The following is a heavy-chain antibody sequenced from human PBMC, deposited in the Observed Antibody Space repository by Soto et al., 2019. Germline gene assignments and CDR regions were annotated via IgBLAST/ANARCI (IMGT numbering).Heavy chain of an antibody. CDR1: GYSISSSNW. J-gene: IGHJ4*02. CDR2: IYYSGTT. CDR3: ARREIQGPIDY. D-gene: IGHD1-26*01. V-gene: IGHV4-28*01. Sequence: QVQLQESGPGLVKPSDTLSLTCAVSGYSISSSNWWGWIRQPPGKGLEWIGYIYYSGTTYYNPSLKSRVAMSVDTSKNQFSVKLTSVTAVDTAVYYCARREIQGPIDYWGQGTLVTVSS.